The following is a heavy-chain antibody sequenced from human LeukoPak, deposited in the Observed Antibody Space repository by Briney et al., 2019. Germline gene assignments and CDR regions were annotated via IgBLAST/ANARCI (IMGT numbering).Heavy chain of an antibody. J-gene: IGHJ6*02. V-gene: IGHV3-23*01. D-gene: IGHD3-22*01. CDR1: GFTFSSYG. CDR2: VSGSGDRT. Sequence: PGGSLRLSCAASGFTFSSYGMHWVRQAPGKGLEWVSSVSGSGDRTYYADSVKGRFTISRDNSRNTLYLQMSSLRAEDTALYYCAKTNYYDSSIYYVYYFYSMDVWGQGTTVTVSS. CDR3: AKTNYYDSSIYYVYYFYSMDV.